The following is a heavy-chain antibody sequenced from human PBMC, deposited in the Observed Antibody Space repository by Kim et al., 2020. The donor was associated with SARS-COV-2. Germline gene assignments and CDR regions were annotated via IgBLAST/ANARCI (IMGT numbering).Heavy chain of an antibody. CDR2: IKSKTDGGTT. V-gene: IGHV3-15*01. D-gene: IGHD2-15*01. Sequence: GGSLRLSCAASGFTFSNAWMSWVRQAPGKGLEWVGRIKSKTDGGTTDYAAPVKGRFTISRDDSKNTLYLQMNSLKTEDTAVYYCTTEYSLEYCSGGSCYYFDYWGQGTLVTVSS. J-gene: IGHJ4*02. CDR1: GFTFSNAW. CDR3: TTEYSLEYCSGGSCYYFDY.